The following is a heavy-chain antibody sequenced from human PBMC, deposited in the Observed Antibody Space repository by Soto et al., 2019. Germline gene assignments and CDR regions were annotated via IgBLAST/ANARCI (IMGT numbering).Heavy chain of an antibody. CDR2: IYPGDSDT. J-gene: IGHJ3*02. CDR3: ARAGWRSGLFGPHDAFDI. CDR1: GYSFTSYW. Sequence: GESLKISCKGSGYSFTSYWIGWVRQMPGKGLEWMGIIYPGDSDTRYSPSFQGQVTISADKSISTAYLQWSSLKASDTAMYYCARAGWRSGLFGPHDAFDIWGQGTMVTVSS. V-gene: IGHV5-51*01. D-gene: IGHD3-22*01.